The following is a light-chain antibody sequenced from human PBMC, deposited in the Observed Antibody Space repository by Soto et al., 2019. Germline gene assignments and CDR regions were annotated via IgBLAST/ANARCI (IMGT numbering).Light chain of an antibody. CDR1: QSVSIN. J-gene: IGKJ1*01. V-gene: IGKV3D-15*01. CDR3: HQYNNWPSWT. Sequence: EIVMTQSPGTLSVSPGERATLSCRASQSVSINLAWYQQKPGQAPRLLIYDASTRATGIPARFSGSGSGTEFTLTISSLQSKDFAVYYCHQYNNWPSWTFGQGTKVEIK. CDR2: DAS.